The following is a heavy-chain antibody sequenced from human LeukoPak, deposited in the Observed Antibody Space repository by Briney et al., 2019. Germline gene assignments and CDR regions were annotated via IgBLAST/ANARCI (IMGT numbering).Heavy chain of an antibody. D-gene: IGHD3-22*01. CDR1: GFTFSNYA. CDR3: ARDSLGDYDSSAWGY. CDR2: ISWNSASI. Sequence: PGGSLRLSCAASGFTFSNYAMNWVRQAPGKGLEWVSGISWNSASIGYADSVKGRFTISRDNAKNSLYLQMNSLGAEDTAVYYCARDSLGDYDSSAWGYWGQGTLVTVSS. V-gene: IGHV3-9*01. J-gene: IGHJ4*02.